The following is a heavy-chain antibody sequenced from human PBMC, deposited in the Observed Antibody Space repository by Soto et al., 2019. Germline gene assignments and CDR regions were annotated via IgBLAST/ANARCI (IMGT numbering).Heavy chain of an antibody. J-gene: IGHJ6*02. CDR1: GYTFTSYA. V-gene: IGHV1-3*01. Sequence: ASVKVSCKASGYTFTSYAMHWVRQAPGQRLEWMGWINAGNGNTKYSQKFQGRVTITRDTSASTAYMELSSLRSEDTAVYYCARAEPRNYYYGLDVWGQGTTVTVSS. CDR3: ARAEPRNYYYGLDV. CDR2: INAGNGNT.